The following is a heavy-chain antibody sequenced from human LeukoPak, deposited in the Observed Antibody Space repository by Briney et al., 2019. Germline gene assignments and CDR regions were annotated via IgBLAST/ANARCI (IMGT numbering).Heavy chain of an antibody. J-gene: IGHJ6*02. V-gene: IGHV3-15*01. D-gene: IGHD5-12*01. CDR3: ARDTPPRSGYAWGGYYYYGMDV. Sequence: GGSLRLSCAASGFTFTNAWMTWVRQAPGKGLEWVGRIKSKADGETADYAAPVKGRFTISRDDSKTTLYLQMNSLRAEDTAVYYCARDTPPRSGYAWGGYYYYGMDVWGQGTTVTVSS. CDR2: IKSKADGETA. CDR1: GFTFTNAW.